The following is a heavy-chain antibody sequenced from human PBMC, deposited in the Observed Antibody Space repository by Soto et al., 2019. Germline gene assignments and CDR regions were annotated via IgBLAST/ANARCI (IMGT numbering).Heavy chain of an antibody. J-gene: IGHJ6*02. Sequence: ASVKVSCKASGYTFTGYYMHWVRQAPGQGLEWMGWINPNSGGTNYAQKFQGRVTMTRDTSISTAYMELSRLRSDDTAVYYCARVRAMTQLPPYYYYGMDVWGQGTTVTVS. CDR1: GYTFTGYY. CDR2: INPNSGGT. D-gene: IGHD3-10*01. V-gene: IGHV1-2*02. CDR3: ARVRAMTQLPPYYYYGMDV.